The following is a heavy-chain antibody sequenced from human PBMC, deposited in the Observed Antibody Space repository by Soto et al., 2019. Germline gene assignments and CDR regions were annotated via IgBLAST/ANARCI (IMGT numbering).Heavy chain of an antibody. D-gene: IGHD2-15*01. CDR3: ARVTFDCSGGSCYGNFDY. V-gene: IGHV4-30-4*01. CDR1: GGSISSGDYY. CDR2: IYYSGST. J-gene: IGHJ4*02. Sequence: SETLSLTCTVSGGSISSGDYYWSWIRQPPGKGLEWIGYIYYSGSTYYNPSLKSRVTISVDTSKNQFSLKLSSVTAADTAVYYCARVTFDCSGGSCYGNFDYWGQGPLVTVSS.